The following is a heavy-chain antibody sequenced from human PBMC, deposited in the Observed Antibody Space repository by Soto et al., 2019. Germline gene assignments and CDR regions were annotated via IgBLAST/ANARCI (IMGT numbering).Heavy chain of an antibody. CDR3: ATTYYYDSSGYYYPFDY. D-gene: IGHD3-22*01. CDR2: IIPIFGTA. CDR1: GGTFSSYA. Sequence: ASVKVSCKASGGTFSSYAISWVRQAPGQGLEWMGGIIPIFGTANYAQKFQGRVTITADKSTSTAYMELSSLRSEDTAVYYCATTYYYDSSGYYYPFDYWGQGTLVTVSS. V-gene: IGHV1-69*06. J-gene: IGHJ4*02.